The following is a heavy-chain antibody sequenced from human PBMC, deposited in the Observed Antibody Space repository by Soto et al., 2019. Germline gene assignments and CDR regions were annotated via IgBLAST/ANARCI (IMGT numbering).Heavy chain of an antibody. CDR2: ISVYNANT. D-gene: IGHD2-15*01. CDR3: AREGQVVVATDYYYYGMDV. CDR1: GYSFTSHG. Sequence: GASVKVSCKASGYSFTSHGISWVRQAPGQGLEWMGWISVYNANTNYAQKVQGRVTMTTDTSTSTAYMELRSLRSDDTAVYYCAREGQVVVATDYYYYGMDVWGQGTTVTVSS. J-gene: IGHJ6*02. V-gene: IGHV1-18*01.